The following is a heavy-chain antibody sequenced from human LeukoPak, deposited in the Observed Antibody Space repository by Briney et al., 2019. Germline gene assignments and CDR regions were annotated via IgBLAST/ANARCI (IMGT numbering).Heavy chain of an antibody. J-gene: IGHJ4*02. Sequence: ASVKVSCKASGYTLTAYYLHWVRQATGQGLEWMGWMNPNSGNTGYAQKFQGRVTMTRNTSISTAYMELSSLRSEDTAVYYCARAVAGSLFYWGQGTLVTVSS. CDR3: ARAVAGSLFY. V-gene: IGHV1-8*02. CDR2: MNPNSGNT. D-gene: IGHD6-19*01. CDR1: GYTLTAYY.